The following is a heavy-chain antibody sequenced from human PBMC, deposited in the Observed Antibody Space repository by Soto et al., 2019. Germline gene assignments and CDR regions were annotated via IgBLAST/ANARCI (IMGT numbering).Heavy chain of an antibody. Sequence: GASVKVSCKASGYTFTSHGISWVRQAPGQGLEWMGWINPNSGGTNYAQKFQGWVTMTRDTSISTAYMELSRLRSDDTAVYYCARGRVRDGYLHFDYWGQGSLVTVSS. CDR2: INPNSGGT. V-gene: IGHV1-2*04. CDR3: ARGRVRDGYLHFDY. D-gene: IGHD5-12*01. CDR1: GYTFTSHG. J-gene: IGHJ4*02.